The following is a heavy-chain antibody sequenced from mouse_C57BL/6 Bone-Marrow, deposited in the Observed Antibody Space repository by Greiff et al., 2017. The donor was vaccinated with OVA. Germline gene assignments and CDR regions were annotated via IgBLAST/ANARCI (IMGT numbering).Heavy chain of an antibody. Sequence: QVQLKQSGAELARPGASVKLSCKASGYTFTSYGISWVKQRTGQGLEWIGEIYPRSGNTYYNEKFKGKATLTADKSSSTAYMELRSLTSEDSAVYFCARSPLYLAYWGQGTLVTVSA. V-gene: IGHV1-81*01. CDR2: IYPRSGNT. J-gene: IGHJ3*01. CDR1: GYTFTSYG. CDR3: ARSPLYLAY. D-gene: IGHD1-1*01.